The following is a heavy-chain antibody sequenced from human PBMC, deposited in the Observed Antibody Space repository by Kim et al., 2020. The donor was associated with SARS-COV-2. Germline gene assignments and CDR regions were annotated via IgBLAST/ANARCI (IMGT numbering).Heavy chain of an antibody. CDR1: GFTFSSYG. D-gene: IGHD1-26*01. CDR2: IWYDGSNK. V-gene: IGHV3-30*02. Sequence: GGSLRLSCAASGFTFSSYGMHWVRQAPGKGLEWVAVIWYDGSNKYYADSVKGRFTISRDNSKNTLYLQMNSLRAEDTAVYYCAKGDGGLKWELLWRYYFDYWGQVTLVTVSS. CDR3: AKGDGGLKWELLWRYYFDY. J-gene: IGHJ4*02.